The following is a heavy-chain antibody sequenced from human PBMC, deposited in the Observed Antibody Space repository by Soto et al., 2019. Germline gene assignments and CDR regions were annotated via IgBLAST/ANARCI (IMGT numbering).Heavy chain of an antibody. Sequence: TLSLTCTVSGGSISSGGYYWSWIRQHPGKGLEWIGYIYYSGSTYYNPSLKSRVTISVDTSKNQFSLKLSSVTAADTAVYYCARECVYYYDSSGYYYDYWGQGTLVTVSS. J-gene: IGHJ4*02. V-gene: IGHV4-31*03. CDR1: GGSISSGGYY. D-gene: IGHD3-22*01. CDR2: IYYSGST. CDR3: ARECVYYYDSSGYYYDY.